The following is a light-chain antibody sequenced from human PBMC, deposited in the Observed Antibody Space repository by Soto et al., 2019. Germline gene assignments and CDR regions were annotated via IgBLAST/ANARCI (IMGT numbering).Light chain of an antibody. J-gene: IGKJ1*01. CDR3: QQRQSWPRT. V-gene: IGKV3-11*01. Sequence: EIVLTQSPATLSSFPGDRVTLSCRASQAVNTRLAWYQHKPGQAPRLLIYLASNRAAGVPARFSGSGSGTDFTLNTSDVEPENFAVYYWQQRQSWPRTFGQGTKVDIK. CDR2: LAS. CDR1: QAVNTR.